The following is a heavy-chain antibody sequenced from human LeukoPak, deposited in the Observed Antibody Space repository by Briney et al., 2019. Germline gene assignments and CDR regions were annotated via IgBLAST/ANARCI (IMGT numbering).Heavy chain of an antibody. D-gene: IGHD6-19*01. CDR1: GFTFSSYA. CDR3: ARDDSGWPDY. Sequence: GGSLRLSCAASGFTFSSYAMHWVRQAPGKGLEWVAVISYDGSNKYYADSVKGRFTISRDNSKNTLYLQMNSLRAEDTAVYYCARDDSGWPDYWGQGTLVTVSS. V-gene: IGHV3-30-3*01. CDR2: ISYDGSNK. J-gene: IGHJ4*02.